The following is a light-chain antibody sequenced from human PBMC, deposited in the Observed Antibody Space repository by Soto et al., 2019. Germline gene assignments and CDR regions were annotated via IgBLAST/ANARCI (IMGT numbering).Light chain of an antibody. J-gene: IGLJ1*01. CDR1: SSDVGGYNY. V-gene: IGLV2-14*01. Sequence: QSALTQPASVSGSPGQSITISCTGTSSDVGGYNYVSWYQQHPGKAPKLMIYDVSNRPSGVSNRFSGSKSGNTDSLTLSGLQAEDEADAYCSSYTSSSTLLYVFGTGTKLTVL. CDR3: SSYTSSSTLLYV. CDR2: DVS.